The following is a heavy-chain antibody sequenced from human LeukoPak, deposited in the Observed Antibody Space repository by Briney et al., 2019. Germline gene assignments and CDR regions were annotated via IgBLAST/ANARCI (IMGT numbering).Heavy chain of an antibody. D-gene: IGHD5-12*01. J-gene: IGHJ1*01. Sequence: SETLSLTCTVSGGSISSYYWSWIRQPAGKGLEWIGRIYTSGSTNYNPSLKSRVTISVDTSKNQFSLKLSSVTAADTAVYYCARGSTRPTRVYDRGYVRPELYFQHWGQGTLVTVSS. CDR1: GGSISSYY. CDR3: ARGSTRPTRVYDRGYVRPELYFQH. V-gene: IGHV4-4*07. CDR2: IYTSGST.